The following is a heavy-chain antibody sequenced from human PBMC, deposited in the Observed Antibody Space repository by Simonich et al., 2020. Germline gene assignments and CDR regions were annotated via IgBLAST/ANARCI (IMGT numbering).Heavy chain of an antibody. V-gene: IGHV3-7*01. CDR2: IKQDGSGK. CDR3: ARDREVYGSGSYYNY. J-gene: IGHJ4*02. D-gene: IGHD3-10*01. CDR1: GFTFSSYW. Sequence: EVQLVESGGGLVQPGGSLRLSCAASGFTFSSYWMSWVRQVPGKGLEWGAKIKQDGSGKYYVDPLKGRFTISRDNAKNSLYLQMNSLRAEDTAVYYCARDREVYGSGSYYNYWGQGTLVTVSS.